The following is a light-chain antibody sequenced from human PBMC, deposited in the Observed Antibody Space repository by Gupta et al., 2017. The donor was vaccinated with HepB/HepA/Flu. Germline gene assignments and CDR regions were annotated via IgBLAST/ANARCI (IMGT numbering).Light chain of an antibody. CDR2: WAS. CDR1: QSVLYSSNNKNY. J-gene: IGKJ1*01. V-gene: IGKV4-1*01. CDR3: QQYYSTPTWT. Sequence: DIVMTQSPDSLAVSMGERDPINCKSSQSVLYSSNNKNYLAWYQQKPGQPPKLLIYWASTREAGVPDRFSGSGSVTDFTLTISSLQAEDVAVYYCQQYYSTPTWTFGQGTKVEIK.